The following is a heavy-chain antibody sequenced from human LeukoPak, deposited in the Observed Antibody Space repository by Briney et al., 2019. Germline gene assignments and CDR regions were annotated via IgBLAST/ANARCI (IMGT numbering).Heavy chain of an antibody. V-gene: IGHV4-39*01. CDR3: ARRRSGTYYDY. CDR2: FYYSGST. D-gene: IGHD1-26*01. J-gene: IGHJ4*02. Sequence: SETLSLTCTVSGGSISNSSFYWGWLRQPPGKGLEWIGSFYYSGSTYYNPSLKSRVTISVDTSKNQFSLRLSSVTASDTAVYFCARRRSGTYYDYWGQGTLVTVSS. CDR1: GGSISNSSFY.